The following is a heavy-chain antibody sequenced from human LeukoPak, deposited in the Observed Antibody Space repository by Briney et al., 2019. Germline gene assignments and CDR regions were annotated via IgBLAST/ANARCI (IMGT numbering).Heavy chain of an antibody. Sequence: SETLSLTCTVSGGSISGYYWSWIRQPPGKGLEWIAYIYYSGSTNYNPSLKSRVIISVDTSKNQFSLKMSSVTAADTAVYYCARTNILTGYYHFDYWGQGTLVTVSS. V-gene: IGHV4-59*08. J-gene: IGHJ4*02. CDR3: ARTNILTGYYHFDY. D-gene: IGHD3-9*01. CDR2: IYYSGST. CDR1: GGSISGYY.